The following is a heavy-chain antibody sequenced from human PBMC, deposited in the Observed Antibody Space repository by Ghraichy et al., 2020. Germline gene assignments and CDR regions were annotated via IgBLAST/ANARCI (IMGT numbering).Heavy chain of an antibody. V-gene: IGHV4-34*01. CDR3: ARGRKSSQQLVPLPFDY. Sequence: SQTLSLTCAVYNGPFDSYYWSWIRQPPGKGLEWIGEINHSGSTNYNPSRKSRVTISVDRIKNQFSLRLSSVTAADTAVYYCARGRKSSQQLVPLPFDYWGQGTRVTVS. CDR1: NGPFDSYY. D-gene: IGHD6-13*01. J-gene: IGHJ4*02. CDR2: INHSGST.